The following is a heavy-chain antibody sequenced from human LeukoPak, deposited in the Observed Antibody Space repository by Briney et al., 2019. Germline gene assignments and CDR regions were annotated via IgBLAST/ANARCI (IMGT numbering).Heavy chain of an antibody. CDR2: IYYRGST. V-gene: IGHV4-59*08. Sequence: SETMSLTCTVSGGSISSYYWSWIRQPPGKGLEWIGYIYYRGSTNYNPSLKSRVTISVDTSKNQFSLKLSSVTAADTAAYYCARYGDYGDSFFHGMDVWGQGTTVTVSS. CDR3: ARYGDYGDSFFHGMDV. J-gene: IGHJ6*02. D-gene: IGHD4-17*01. CDR1: GGSISSYY.